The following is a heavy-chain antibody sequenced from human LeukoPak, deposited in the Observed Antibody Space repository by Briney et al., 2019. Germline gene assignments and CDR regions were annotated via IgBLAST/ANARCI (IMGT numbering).Heavy chain of an antibody. CDR1: GYSISSGYY. CDR3: VKDDYGGNRVVDAFDI. V-gene: IGHV4-38-2*02. CDR2: LSHSGSS. Sequence: PSETLSLTCTVSGYSISSGYYWDWIRQPPGKGLEWIGTLSHSGSSYYNPSLKSRVAISVDTSKNQFSLKLSSVTAADTAVYYCVKDDYGGNRVVDAFDIWGQGTMVTVSS. D-gene: IGHD4-23*01. J-gene: IGHJ3*02.